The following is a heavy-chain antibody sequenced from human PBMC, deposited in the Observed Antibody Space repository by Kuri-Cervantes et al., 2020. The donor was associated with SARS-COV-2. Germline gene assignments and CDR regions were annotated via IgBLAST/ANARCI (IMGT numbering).Heavy chain of an antibody. CDR1: GFTFSSYA. D-gene: IGHD3-22*01. J-gene: IGHJ6*02. V-gene: IGHV3-23*01. Sequence: GESLKISCAASGFTFSSYAMSWVRQAPGKGLEWVSAISGSGGSTYYADSVKGRFTISRDNSKNTLYLQMSSLRAEDTAVYYCAKDPEGYYYDSSGYYHYYYYGMDVWGQGTTVTVSS. CDR2: ISGSGGST. CDR3: AKDPEGYYYDSSGYYHYYYYGMDV.